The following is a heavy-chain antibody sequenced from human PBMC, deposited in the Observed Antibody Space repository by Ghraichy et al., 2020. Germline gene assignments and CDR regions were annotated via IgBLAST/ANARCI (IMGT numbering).Heavy chain of an antibody. Sequence: SETLSLTCTVSGGSISSYYWSWIRQPPGKGLEWIGYIYYSGSTNYNPSLKSRVTISVDTSKNQFSLKLSSVTAADTAVYYCARESGDCSSTSCYEESFDPWGQGTLVTVSS. CDR3: ARESGDCSSTSCYEESFDP. J-gene: IGHJ5*02. V-gene: IGHV4-59*01. CDR1: GGSISSYY. CDR2: IYYSGST. D-gene: IGHD2-2*01.